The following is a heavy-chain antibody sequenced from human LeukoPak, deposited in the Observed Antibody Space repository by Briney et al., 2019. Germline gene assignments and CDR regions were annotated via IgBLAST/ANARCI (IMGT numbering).Heavy chain of an antibody. V-gene: IGHV3-21*01. D-gene: IGHD6-13*01. J-gene: IGHJ4*02. CDR1: GFTFSRNA. CDR2: ISSSSNYM. CDR3: ARPLDSSNNYFDY. Sequence: GSLRLSCAASGFTFSRNAMNWVRQAPGKGLEWVSFISSSSNYMSYADSVKGRFTISRDNAKNSLYLQMNSLRAEDPAVYYCARPLDSSNNYFDYWGQGTLVTVSA.